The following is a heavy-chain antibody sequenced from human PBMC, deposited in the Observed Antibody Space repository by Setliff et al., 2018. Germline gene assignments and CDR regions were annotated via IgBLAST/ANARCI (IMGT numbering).Heavy chain of an antibody. Sequence: GASVKVSCKASGGTFSSYAISWVRQAPGQGLEWMGGIIPIFGTANYAQKFQGRVTITADESTSTAYMELSSLRSEDTAVYCCARDRREAFDIWGQGTMVTVS. CDR3: ARDRREAFDI. CDR1: GGTFSSYA. V-gene: IGHV1-69*13. CDR2: IIPIFGTA. J-gene: IGHJ3*02.